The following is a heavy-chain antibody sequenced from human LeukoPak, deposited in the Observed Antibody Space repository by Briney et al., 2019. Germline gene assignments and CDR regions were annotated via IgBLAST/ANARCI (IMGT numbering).Heavy chain of an antibody. V-gene: IGHV3-11*01. CDR3: ARLMYSSGWYGVYGMDV. J-gene: IGHJ6*02. CDR1: GFTFSYYY. CDR2: ISSSGSTI. D-gene: IGHD6-19*01. Sequence: GGSPRLSCAASGFTFSYYYMSWIRQAPGKGLEWVSYISSSGSTIYYADSVKGRFTISRDNAKNSLYLQMNSLRAEDTAVYYCARLMYSSGWYGVYGMDVWGQGTTVTVSS.